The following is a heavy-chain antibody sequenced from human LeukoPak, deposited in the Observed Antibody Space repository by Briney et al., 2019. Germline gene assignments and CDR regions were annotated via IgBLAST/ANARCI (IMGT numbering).Heavy chain of an antibody. D-gene: IGHD3-9*01. CDR3: ARDLGDILTGYLGWFDP. Sequence: SETLSLTCAVSGGSISSSNWWGWVRHPPGKGLEGRVEIYHSGSTNYNPSLKSRVTISVDKTKTQFSLKLSSVTAADTAVYYCARDLGDILTGYLGWFDPWGQGTLVTVSS. J-gene: IGHJ5*02. CDR1: GGSISSSNW. V-gene: IGHV4-4*02. CDR2: IYHSGST.